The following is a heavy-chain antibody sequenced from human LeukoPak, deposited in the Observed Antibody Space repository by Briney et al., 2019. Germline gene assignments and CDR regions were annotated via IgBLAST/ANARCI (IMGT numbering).Heavy chain of an antibody. V-gene: IGHV4-31*03. CDR2: IYYSGST. CDR1: GGSISSGGYY. J-gene: IGHJ3*02. Sequence: PSETLSLTCTVSGGSISSGGYYWSWIRQHPGKGLEWIGYIYYSGSTYYNPSLKSRVTISVDTSKNQFSLKLSSVTAADTAVYYCARDTGRWFGELGVLGFAFDIWGQGTMVTVSS. CDR3: ARDTGRWFGELGVLGFAFDI. D-gene: IGHD3-10*01.